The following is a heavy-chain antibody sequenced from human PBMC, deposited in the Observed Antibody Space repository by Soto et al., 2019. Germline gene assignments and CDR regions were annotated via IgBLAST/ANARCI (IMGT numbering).Heavy chain of an antibody. CDR3: AETGYSSGWYAFDI. Sequence: ASVKVSCKASGYTFTGYYMHWVRQAPGKGLEWMGWINPNSGGTNYAQKFQGRVTMTRDTSISTAYMELSRLRSDDTAVYYCAETGYSSGWYAFDIWGLGTMVTVSS. D-gene: IGHD6-19*01. J-gene: IGHJ3*02. CDR1: GYTFTGYY. V-gene: IGHV1-2*02. CDR2: INPNSGGT.